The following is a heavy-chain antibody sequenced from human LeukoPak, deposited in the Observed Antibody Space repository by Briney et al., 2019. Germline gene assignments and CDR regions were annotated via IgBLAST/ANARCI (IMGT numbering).Heavy chain of an antibody. CDR2: INPNSGGT. CDR1: GYTFTGYY. CDR3: ARALLSTRSGASFDY. D-gene: IGHD3-10*01. V-gene: IGHV1-2*02. Sequence: APVKVSCKASGYTFTGYYMHWVRQAPGQGLEWMGWINPNSGGTNYAQKFQGRVTMTRDTSISTAYMELSRLRSDDTAVYYCARALLSTRSGASFDYWGQGTLVTVSS. J-gene: IGHJ4*02.